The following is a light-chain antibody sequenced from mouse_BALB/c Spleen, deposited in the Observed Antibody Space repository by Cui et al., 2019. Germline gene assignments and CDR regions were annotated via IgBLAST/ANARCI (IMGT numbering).Light chain of an antibody. V-gene: IGKV4-80*01. CDR2: STS. CDR3: HQWSSYPWA. Sequence: QIVLTQSTANMSASIGEEITLTCSASSRVSYMHWYQQKSGTSPKLLIYSTSNLASGVPSRFSGSGSGTFYSLTISSVEAEDAAGYYCHQWSSYPWAFGGGTKLEIK. J-gene: IGKJ1*01. CDR1: SRVSY.